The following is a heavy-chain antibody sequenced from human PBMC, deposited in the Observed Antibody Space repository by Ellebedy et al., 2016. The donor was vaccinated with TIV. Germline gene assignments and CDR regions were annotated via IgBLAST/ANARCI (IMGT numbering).Heavy chain of an antibody. D-gene: IGHD3-9*01. Sequence: GESLKISCAASGFTFSSYAMSWVRQAPGKGLEWVSAISGSGGSTYYADSVKGRFTISRDNSKNTLYLQMNSLRDEDTAVYYCARDRYFGSWGQGTLVTVSS. CDR3: ARDRYFGS. CDR1: GFTFSSYA. V-gene: IGHV3-23*01. CDR2: ISGSGGST. J-gene: IGHJ4*02.